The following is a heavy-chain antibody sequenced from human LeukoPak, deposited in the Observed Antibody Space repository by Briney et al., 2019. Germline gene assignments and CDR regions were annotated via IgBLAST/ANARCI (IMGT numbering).Heavy chain of an antibody. CDR3: ARDTSGYVDY. V-gene: IGHV3-74*01. Sequence: PGGSPRLSSAASRFTFRGNCIHCGCHDPGNWVVWVSHINTDGSHTWYADSVKGRFTISRDNAKNTLYLQMNSLRAEDTSVYYCARDTSGYVDYWGQGILVTVSS. D-gene: IGHD2/OR15-2a*01. CDR1: RFTFRGNC. CDR2: INTDGSHT. J-gene: IGHJ4*02.